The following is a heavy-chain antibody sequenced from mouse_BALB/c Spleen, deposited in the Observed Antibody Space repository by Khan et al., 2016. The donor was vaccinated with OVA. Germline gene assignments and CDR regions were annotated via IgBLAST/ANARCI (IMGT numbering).Heavy chain of an antibody. D-gene: IGHD2-1*01. V-gene: IGHV1S81*02. CDR3: TRSGYGTFAY. Sequence: QVQLKQSGAELVKPGASVKLSCKASGYTFTSYYMYWVKQRPGQGLEWIGEINPSDGDTNFNEKFKSKATLTVDKSSSTAYMQLSSLTSEDSAVYYCTRSGYGTFAYWGQGTLATVSA. CDR1: GYTFTSYY. J-gene: IGHJ3*01. CDR2: INPSDGDT.